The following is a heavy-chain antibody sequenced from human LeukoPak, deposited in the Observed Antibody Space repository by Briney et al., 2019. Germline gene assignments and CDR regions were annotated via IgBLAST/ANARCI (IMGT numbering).Heavy chain of an antibody. V-gene: IGHV3-23*01. J-gene: IGHJ4*02. D-gene: IGHD3-10*01. Sequence: GGSLRLSCAASGFTFNNAWMNWVRQAPGKGLDWVSVISSSGSSTYYADSVKGRFTISRDNSKNTLYLQMNSLRAEDTAVYYCANPWFGELSYFDYWGQGTLVTVSS. CDR1: GFTFNNAW. CDR3: ANPWFGELSYFDY. CDR2: ISSSGSST.